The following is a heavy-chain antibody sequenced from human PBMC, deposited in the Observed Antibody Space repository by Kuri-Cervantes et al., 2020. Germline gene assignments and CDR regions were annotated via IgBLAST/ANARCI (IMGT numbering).Heavy chain of an antibody. CDR2: FDPQDGET. D-gene: IGHD2-15*01. Sequence: ASVKVSCKASGYTLIELAMHWVRQAPGKGLEWMGGFDPQDGETIYAQKFQGRVTMTEDTSTDTAYMELSSLRSEDTAVYYCVANVVVASTGAGDYWGQGTLVTVSS. CDR3: VANVVVASTGAGDY. V-gene: IGHV1-24*01. J-gene: IGHJ4*02. CDR1: GYTLIELA.